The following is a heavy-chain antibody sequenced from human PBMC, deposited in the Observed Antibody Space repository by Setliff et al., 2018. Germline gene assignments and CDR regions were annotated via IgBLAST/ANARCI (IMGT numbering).Heavy chain of an antibody. J-gene: IGHJ4*02. CDR2: INHSGGS. D-gene: IGHD4-4*01. V-gene: IGHV4-34*01. Sequence: PSETLSLTCAVYGGSFSGYYWTWIRQPPGKGLEWIGEINHSGGSNYNPSLKSRVTISVDTSKNQFSLNLSSVTAADTAVYYCASYRQDVNYWGQGTLVTVSS. CDR3: ASYRQDVNY. CDR1: GGSFSGYY.